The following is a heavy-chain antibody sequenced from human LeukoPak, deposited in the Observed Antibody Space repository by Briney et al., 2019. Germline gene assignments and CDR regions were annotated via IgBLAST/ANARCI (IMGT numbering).Heavy chain of an antibody. CDR3: ARSVAVNRYYFDY. CDR2: IYYSGST. Sequence: PSETLSLTCTVSGGSVSSGSYYWSRIRQPPGKGLEWIGYIYYSGSTNYNPSLKSRGTISVDTSKNQFSLKLSSVTAADTAVYYCARSVAVNRYYFDYWGQGTLVTVSS. V-gene: IGHV4-61*01. CDR1: GGSVSSGSYY. J-gene: IGHJ4*02. D-gene: IGHD6-19*01.